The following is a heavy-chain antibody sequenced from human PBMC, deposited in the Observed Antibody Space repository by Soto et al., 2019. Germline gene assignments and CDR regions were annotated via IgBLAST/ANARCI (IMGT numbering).Heavy chain of an antibody. CDR1: GGSISSGGYY. CDR3: AREDHDSSRYYFQH. J-gene: IGHJ1*01. D-gene: IGHD3-22*01. V-gene: IGHV4-31*03. Sequence: QVQLQESGPALVKPSQTLSLTCTVSGGSISSGGYYWSWIRQHPGKGLEWIGYIYYSGSTYYNPSLKRRVAISVDTSKNQFSLKLSSVTAADTAVYYCAREDHDSSRYYFQHWGQGTLVTVSS. CDR2: IYYSGST.